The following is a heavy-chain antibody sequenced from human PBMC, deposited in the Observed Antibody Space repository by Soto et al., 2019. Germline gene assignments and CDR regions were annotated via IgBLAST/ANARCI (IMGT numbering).Heavy chain of an antibody. Sequence: QVQLVESGGGVVQPGRSLRLSCAASGFTFSSYGMHWVRQAPGKGLEWVAVISYDGSNKYYADSVKGRFTISRDNSKNTLYLQMNSLRAEDTAVYYCAKDPAVHYYDRSGYYDYFDYWGQGTLVTVSS. J-gene: IGHJ4*02. CDR2: ISYDGSNK. V-gene: IGHV3-30*18. D-gene: IGHD3-22*01. CDR1: GFTFSSYG. CDR3: AKDPAVHYYDRSGYYDYFDY.